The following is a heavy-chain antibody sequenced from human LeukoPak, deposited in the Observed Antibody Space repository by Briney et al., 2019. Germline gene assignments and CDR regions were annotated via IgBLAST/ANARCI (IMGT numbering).Heavy chain of an antibody. CDR2: ISSSGTTI. CDR3: ARETNLISSGLDY. V-gene: IGHV3-48*03. Sequence: GGSLRLSCAASGFTFSIYEMNWVRRAPGKGLEWVSYISSSGTTIYYADSVRGRFTISRDNANNSLSLQMNSLRAEDTAVYYCARETNLISSGLDYWGQGTLVTVSS. CDR1: GFTFSIYE. J-gene: IGHJ4*02. D-gene: IGHD3-10*01.